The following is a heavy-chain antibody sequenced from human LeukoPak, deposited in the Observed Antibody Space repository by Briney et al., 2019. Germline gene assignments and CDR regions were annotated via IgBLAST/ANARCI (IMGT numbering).Heavy chain of an antibody. CDR2: MNPNSGNT. D-gene: IGHD4-17*01. Sequence: ASVKVSCKASGYTFTSYDINWVRQATGQGLEWMGWMNPNSGNTGYAQKFQGRVTMTRNTSISTAYMELSSLRSEDTAVYYCARSLPNYGDYAFDYWGREPWSPSPQ. CDR1: GYTFTSYD. J-gene: IGHJ4*02. V-gene: IGHV1-8*01. CDR3: ARSLPNYGDYAFDY.